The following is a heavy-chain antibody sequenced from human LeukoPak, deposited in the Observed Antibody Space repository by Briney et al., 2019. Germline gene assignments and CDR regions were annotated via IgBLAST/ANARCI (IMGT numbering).Heavy chain of an antibody. CDR2: ISGSGGST. D-gene: IGHD3-10*02. V-gene: IGHV3-23*01. J-gene: IGHJ5*02. CDR1: GFTFSSYA. Sequence: PGGSLRLSCAASGFTFSSYAMSWVRQAPGKGLEWVSAISGSGGSTYYADSVKGRFTISRDNSKNTLYLQMNSLRAEDTAVYYCAIQRGGLWSGKSGTWGQGNLVTVS. CDR3: AIQRGGLWSGKSGT.